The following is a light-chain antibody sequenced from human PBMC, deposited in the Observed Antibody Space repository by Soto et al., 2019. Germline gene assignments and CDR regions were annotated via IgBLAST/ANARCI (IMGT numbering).Light chain of an antibody. Sequence: QSVLTQPPSVSGAPGQRVTISCTGSSSNIGTGYDVHWYRQLPGTAPKLLIYGNNNRPSGVPDRFSGSKSGTSASLAITGLQADDEADYYCQSYDTSLTGFVVFGGGTKLTVL. V-gene: IGLV1-40*01. CDR3: QSYDTSLTGFVV. J-gene: IGLJ2*01. CDR2: GNN. CDR1: SSNIGTGYD.